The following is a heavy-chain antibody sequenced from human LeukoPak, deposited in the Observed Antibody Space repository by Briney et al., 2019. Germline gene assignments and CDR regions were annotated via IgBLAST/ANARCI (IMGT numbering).Heavy chain of an antibody. CDR1: GFTFDDHF. CDR2: VRNSPRGFGT. D-gene: IGHD6-13*01. J-gene: IGHJ4*02. CDR3: ARARIPSGGRDEDY. V-gene: IGHV3-72*01. Sequence: GGSLRLSCAASGFTFDDHFMDWVRRAPGKGLGWIGRVRNSPRGFGTEYAASVKGRFTISRDDSKNSVYLQINNLKVDDTAVYYCARARIPSGGRDEDYWGQGTLVTVSS.